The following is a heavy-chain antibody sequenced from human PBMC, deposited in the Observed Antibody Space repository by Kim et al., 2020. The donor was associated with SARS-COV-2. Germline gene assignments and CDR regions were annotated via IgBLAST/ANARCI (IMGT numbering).Heavy chain of an antibody. CDR1: GFTFDDYA. Sequence: GGSLRLSCAASGFTFDDYAMHWVRQAPGKGLEWVSGISWNSGSIGYADSVKGRFTISRDNAKNSLYLQMNSLRAEDTALYYCAKADTADYYGMDVWGRGTTVTVSS. D-gene: IGHD5-18*01. J-gene: IGHJ6*02. CDR2: ISWNSGSI. CDR3: AKADTADYYGMDV. V-gene: IGHV3-9*01.